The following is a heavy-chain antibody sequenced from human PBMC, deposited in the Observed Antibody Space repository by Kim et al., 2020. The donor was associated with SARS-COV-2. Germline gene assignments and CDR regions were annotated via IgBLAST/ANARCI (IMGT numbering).Heavy chain of an antibody. D-gene: IGHD4-17*01. CDR2: INSDGSST. V-gene: IGHV3-74*01. CDR3: ARTPDGDYDDY. CDR1: GFNFSSYW. Sequence: GGSLRLSCAASGFNFSSYWMHWVRQAPGKGLVWVSRINSDGSSTSYADSVKGRFTISRDNAKNTLYLQMNSLRAEDTAVYYCARTPDGDYDDYWGQGTLVTVSS. J-gene: IGHJ4*02.